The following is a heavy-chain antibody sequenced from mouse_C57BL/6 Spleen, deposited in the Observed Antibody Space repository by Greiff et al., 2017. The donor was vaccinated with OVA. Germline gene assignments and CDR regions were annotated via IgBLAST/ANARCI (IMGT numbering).Heavy chain of an antibody. CDR3: ARDRNWDRYWYFDV. J-gene: IGHJ1*03. D-gene: IGHD4-1*01. Sequence: EVKLVESGGGLVKPGGSLKLSCAASGFTFSDYGMHWVRQAPEKGLEWVAYISSGSSTIYYADKVKGRFTITRDNAKNTLFLQVTSLRSEDTAMYYCARDRNWDRYWYFDVWGTGTTVTVSS. CDR2: ISSGSSTI. V-gene: IGHV5-17*01. CDR1: GFTFSDYG.